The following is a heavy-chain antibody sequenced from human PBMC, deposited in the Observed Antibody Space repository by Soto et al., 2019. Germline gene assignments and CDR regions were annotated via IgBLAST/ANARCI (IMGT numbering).Heavy chain of an antibody. CDR2: ISANNGNT. CDR1: GYTFTSYF. CDR3: ARDAAVGLFDY. J-gene: IGHJ4*02. V-gene: IGHV1-18*01. D-gene: IGHD1-26*01. Sequence: QVQLVQSGAEVKKPGASVKVSCKASGYTFTSYFISWVRQAPGQGLEWVGWISANNGNTKYTQKLQGRVTMTTDTSTSTAYMELRSLRSDDTAVDYCARDAAVGLFDYWGQGTLVTVSS.